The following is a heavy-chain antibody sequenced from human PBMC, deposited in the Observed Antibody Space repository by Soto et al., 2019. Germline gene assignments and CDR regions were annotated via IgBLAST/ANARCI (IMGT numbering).Heavy chain of an antibody. CDR3: ARGSRLVPATIVGYFFDF. Sequence: SETLSLTCSVSGGSISGYYWSWLRQSPGKGLEWIGYIYYTGSTNYNPSLKSRVTMSVDTSKNHFSLGLSSVTAADTAMYYCARGSRLVPATIVGYFFDFWGQGTLVTVSS. J-gene: IGHJ4*02. CDR2: IYYTGST. CDR1: GGSISGYY. D-gene: IGHD2-2*01. V-gene: IGHV4-59*13.